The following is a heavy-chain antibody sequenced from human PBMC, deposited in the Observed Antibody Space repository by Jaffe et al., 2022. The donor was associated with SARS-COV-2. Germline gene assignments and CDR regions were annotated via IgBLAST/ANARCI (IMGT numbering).Heavy chain of an antibody. Sequence: QVQLVESGGGVVQPGRSLRLSCAASGFTFSSYAMHWVRQAPGKGLEWVAVISYDGSNKYYADSVKGRFTISRDNSKNTLYLQMNSLRAEDTAVYYCARDVEDDILTGYYYGMDVWGQGTTVTVSS. D-gene: IGHD3-9*01. CDR1: GFTFSSYA. CDR2: ISYDGSNK. V-gene: IGHV3-30-3*01. CDR3: ARDVEDDILTGYYYGMDV. J-gene: IGHJ6*02.